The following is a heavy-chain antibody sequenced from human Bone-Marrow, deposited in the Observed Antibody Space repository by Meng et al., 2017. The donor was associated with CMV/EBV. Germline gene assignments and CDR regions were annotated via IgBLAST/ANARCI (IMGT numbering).Heavy chain of an antibody. Sequence: ASVKVSCKTSGYTFTGYYMHWVRQAPGQGLEWMGWINPNSGGTNYAQKFQGRVTMTRDTSISTAYMELSRLRSDDTAVYYCARDQVFWSGYPFYYGMAVWGQGTTVTVYS. D-gene: IGHD3-3*01. CDR2: INPNSGGT. CDR1: GYTFTGYY. J-gene: IGHJ6*01. V-gene: IGHV1-2*02. CDR3: ARDQVFWSGYPFYYGMAV.